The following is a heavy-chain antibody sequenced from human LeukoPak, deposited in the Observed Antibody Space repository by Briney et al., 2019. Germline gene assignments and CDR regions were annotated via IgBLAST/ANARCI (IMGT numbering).Heavy chain of an antibody. CDR1: GYTFTGYY. V-gene: IGHV1-2*02. D-gene: IGHD5-12*01. Sequence: GASVKVSCKASGYTFTGYYMHWVRQAPGQGLEWMGWINPNSGDTNYAQKFQGRVTMTRDTSIRTAYLEVGGLRSDDTAVYYCAKNPYEYYFDYWGQGTLVTVSS. CDR3: AKNPYEYYFDY. J-gene: IGHJ4*02. CDR2: INPNSGDT.